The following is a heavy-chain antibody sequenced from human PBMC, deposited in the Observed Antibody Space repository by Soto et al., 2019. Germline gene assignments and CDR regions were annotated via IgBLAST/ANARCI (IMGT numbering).Heavy chain of an antibody. Sequence: ASVKVSCKASGYTFTSYYMHWVRQAPGQGLEWMGIINPSGGSTSYAQKFQGRVTMTRDTSTSTVYMELSSLRSEDTAVYYCARGGYCSSSGCYSTTRTYGYWGQGTMVTVSS. CDR2: INPSGGST. CDR3: ARGGYCSSSGCYSTTRTYGY. V-gene: IGHV1-46*01. J-gene: IGHJ4*02. D-gene: IGHD2-2*01. CDR1: GYTFTSYY.